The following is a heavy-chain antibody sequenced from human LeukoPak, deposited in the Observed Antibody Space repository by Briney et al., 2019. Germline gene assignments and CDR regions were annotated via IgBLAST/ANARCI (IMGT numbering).Heavy chain of an antibody. CDR1: GFIFSSYD. D-gene: IGHD2-21*02. CDR2: ISSSGNTI. J-gene: IGHJ6*02. CDR3: ARLEELPDIHYFYFGLDV. Sequence: GGSLRLSCAASGFIFSSYDMNWVRQAPGKGLEWVSYISSSGNTISDADSVKGRFTISRDNAKNSLHLQMNSLRAEDTAIYYCARLEELPDIHYFYFGLDVWGQGTTVTVSS. V-gene: IGHV3-48*03.